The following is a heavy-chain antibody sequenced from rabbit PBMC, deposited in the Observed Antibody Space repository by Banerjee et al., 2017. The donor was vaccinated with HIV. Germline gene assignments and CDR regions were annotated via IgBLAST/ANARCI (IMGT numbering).Heavy chain of an antibody. J-gene: IGHJ6*01. CDR2: IYAGSSGST. CDR1: GFDFSSNA. V-gene: IGHV1S40*01. D-gene: IGHD6-1*01. CDR3: ARTYSATYPTHMDL. Sequence: QSLEDSGGDLVKPGASLTLTCTASGFDFSSNAMCWVRQAPGRGLEWIACIYAGSSGSTYYASWAKGRFTISKTSSTTVTLQMTSLTAADTATYFCARTYSATYPTHMDLWGQGTLVTVS.